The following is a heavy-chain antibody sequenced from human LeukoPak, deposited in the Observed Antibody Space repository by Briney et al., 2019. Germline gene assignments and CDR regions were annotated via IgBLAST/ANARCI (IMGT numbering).Heavy chain of an antibody. CDR3: ARCSQQWLVTDFDY. CDR1: GYTFTGYY. Sequence: GASVKVSCKASGYTFTGYYMHWVRQAPGQGLKWMGWINPNSGGTNYAQKFQGRVTMTRDTSISTAYMELSRLRSVDTAVYYRARCSQQWLVTDFDYWGQGTLVTVSS. D-gene: IGHD6-19*01. J-gene: IGHJ4*02. CDR2: INPNSGGT. V-gene: IGHV1-2*02.